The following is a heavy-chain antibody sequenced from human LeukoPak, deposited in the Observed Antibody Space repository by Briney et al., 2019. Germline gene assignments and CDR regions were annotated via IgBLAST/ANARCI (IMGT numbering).Heavy chain of an antibody. J-gene: IGHJ4*02. D-gene: IGHD3-22*01. CDR2: IYYSGSP. CDR1: GGAIRGGYY. Sequence: SETLSLSCSVSGGAIRGGYYWGWIRQPPGKGLEWIGYIYYSGSPFYSPSLRSRATISVDTSKSQFSLSLTSMTAADTAIYYCAREGGYAGDYWGQGTLVTVSS. CDR3: AREGGYAGDY. V-gene: IGHV4-31*03.